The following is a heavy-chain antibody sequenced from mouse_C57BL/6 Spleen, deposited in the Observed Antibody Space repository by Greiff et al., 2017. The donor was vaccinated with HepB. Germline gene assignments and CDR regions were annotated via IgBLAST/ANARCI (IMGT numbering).Heavy chain of an antibody. Sequence: VQLVESGPGLVQPSQSLSITCTVSGFSLTSYGVHWVRQSPGKGLEWLGVIWRGGSTDYNAAFMSRLSITKDNSKSQVFFKMNSLQADDTAIYYCAKRGNYDYDWFAYWGQGTLVTVSA. D-gene: IGHD2-4*01. CDR1: GFSLTSYG. J-gene: IGHJ3*01. V-gene: IGHV2-5*01. CDR2: IWRGGST. CDR3: AKRGNYDYDWFAY.